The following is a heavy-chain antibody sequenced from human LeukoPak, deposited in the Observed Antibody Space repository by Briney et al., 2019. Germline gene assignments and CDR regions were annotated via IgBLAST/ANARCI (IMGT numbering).Heavy chain of an antibody. D-gene: IGHD3-22*01. CDR2: MNSDGSST. CDR3: ARVAPYDSGDYCYVYFQH. CDR1: GFTFSSYW. Sequence: GGSLSLSCGASGFTFSSYWMHWVRRAPAEALVGVSRMNSDGSSTSYAASVKGRLTISRDNAKNTLYLQMNSLRAADTAVYYCARVAPYDSGDYCYVYFQHWGEGSLVTVSS. V-gene: IGHV3-74*01. J-gene: IGHJ1*01.